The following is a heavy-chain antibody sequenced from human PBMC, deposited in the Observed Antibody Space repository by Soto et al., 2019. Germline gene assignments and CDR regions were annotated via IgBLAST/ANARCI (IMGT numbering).Heavy chain of an antibody. CDR1: GGSISSGGYS. Sequence: PSETLSLTCAVSGGSISSGGYSWSWIRQPPGKGLEWIGYIYHSGSTYYNPSLKSRVTISGDRSKNQFSLKLSSVTAADTAVYYCARSPHTVTMEYYFDYWGQGTLVTVSS. D-gene: IGHD4-17*01. CDR3: ARSPHTVTMEYYFDY. J-gene: IGHJ4*02. V-gene: IGHV4-30-2*01. CDR2: IYHSGST.